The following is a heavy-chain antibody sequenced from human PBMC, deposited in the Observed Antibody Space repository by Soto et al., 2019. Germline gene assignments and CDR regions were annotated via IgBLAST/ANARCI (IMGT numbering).Heavy chain of an antibody. J-gene: IGHJ6*02. CDR2: IIPTFGTA. V-gene: IGHV1-69*13. CDR1: GGTFSSYA. D-gene: IGHD3-22*01. CDR3: ARPYDSSGYYYSYYYGMDV. Sequence: SVEVSCKASGGTFSSYAISWVRQAPGQGLEWMGGIIPTFGTANYAQKFQGRVTITADESTSTAYMELSSLRSEDTAVYSCARPYDSSGYYYSYYYGMDVWGQGTTVTVSS.